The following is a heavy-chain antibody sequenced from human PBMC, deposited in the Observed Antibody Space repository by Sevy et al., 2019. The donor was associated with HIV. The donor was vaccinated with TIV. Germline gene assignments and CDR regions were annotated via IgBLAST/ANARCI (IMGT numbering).Heavy chain of an antibody. V-gene: IGHV1-46*01. CDR3: ARDSDNYDILTGYYPFDY. J-gene: IGHJ4*02. CDR1: GYTFTSQY. CDR2: INPSGGST. Sequence: ASVKVSCKASGYTFTSQYMHWVRRAPGQGLEWMGIINPSGGSTSYAHKFQGRVTMTRDTSTSTVYMELSSLRSEDTAVYYCARDSDNYDILTGYYPFDYWGQGTLVTVSS. D-gene: IGHD3-9*01.